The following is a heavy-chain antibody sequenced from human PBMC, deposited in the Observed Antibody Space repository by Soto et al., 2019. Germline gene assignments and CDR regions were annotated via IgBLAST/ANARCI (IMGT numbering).Heavy chain of an antibody. D-gene: IGHD6-13*01. Sequence: QITLEESGPSLVKPTQTLTLTCTFSGFSLKNSGVGVAWIRQPPGKALEWLALIYWNDDKRYSPTLKNRININKDTSKNQVVLTMTNMDTVDTGTYYCAHRRGIAAIATFDYWAQGMLVTVSS. CDR3: AHRRGIAAIATFDY. J-gene: IGHJ4*02. CDR2: IYWNDDK. V-gene: IGHV2-5*01. CDR1: GFSLKNSGVG.